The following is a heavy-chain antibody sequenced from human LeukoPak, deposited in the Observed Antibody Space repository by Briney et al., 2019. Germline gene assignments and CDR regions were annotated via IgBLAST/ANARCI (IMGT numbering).Heavy chain of an antibody. J-gene: IGHJ4*02. Sequence: QTGGSLRLSCAASGFTFSSYGMHWDRQAPGKGLEWVAFIRYDGSNKYYADSVKGRFTISRDNSKNTLYLQMNSLRAEDTAVYYCARDVRRQWFGELFPPSQDFDYWGQGTLVTVSS. D-gene: IGHD3-10*01. CDR1: GFTFSSYG. V-gene: IGHV3-30*02. CDR2: IRYDGSNK. CDR3: ARDVRRQWFGELFPPSQDFDY.